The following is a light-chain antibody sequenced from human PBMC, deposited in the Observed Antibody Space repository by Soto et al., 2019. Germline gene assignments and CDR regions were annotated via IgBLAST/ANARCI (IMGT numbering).Light chain of an antibody. J-gene: IGLJ1*01. CDR3: SSYTSSSTYV. V-gene: IGLV2-14*01. Sequence: ALTQPASVSGSPGQSITISCTGTSSDVGGYNYVSWYQQHPGKAPKLMIYDVSNRPSGVSNRFSGSKSGNTAALTISGLQAEDEANYYCSSYTSSSTYVFGTGTKLTVL. CDR2: DVS. CDR1: SSDVGGYNY.